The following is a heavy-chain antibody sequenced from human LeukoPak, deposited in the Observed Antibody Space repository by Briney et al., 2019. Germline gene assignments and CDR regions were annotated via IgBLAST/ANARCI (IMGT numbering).Heavy chain of an antibody. CDR1: GGSISSGGYS. V-gene: IGHV4-30-2*01. CDR2: IYHSGST. J-gene: IGHJ3*02. D-gene: IGHD3-22*01. Sequence: SETLSHTCAVSGGSISSGGYSWSWIRQPPGKGLEWIGYIYHSGSTYYNPSLKSRVTISVDRSKNQFSLKLSSVTAADTAVYYCARLLIGAFDIWGQGTMVTVSS. CDR3: ARLLIGAFDI.